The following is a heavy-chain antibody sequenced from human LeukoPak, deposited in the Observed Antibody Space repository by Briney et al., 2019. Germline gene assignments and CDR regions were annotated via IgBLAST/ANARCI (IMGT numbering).Heavy chain of an antibody. CDR3: ARDAAVTTWLHDY. V-gene: IGHV3-53*01. J-gene: IGHJ4*02. Sequence: PGGSLRLSCAASGFTVSSNYMSWVRQAPGKGLEWVSVIYSGGSTYYADSVKGRFTISRDNSKNTLYLQMNSLRAEDTAVYYCARDAAVTTWLHDYWGQGTLVTVSS. CDR2: IYSGGST. D-gene: IGHD4-17*01. CDR1: GFTVSSNY.